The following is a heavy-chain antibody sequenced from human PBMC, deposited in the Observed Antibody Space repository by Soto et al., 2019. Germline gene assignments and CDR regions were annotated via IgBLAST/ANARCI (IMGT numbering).Heavy chain of an antibody. Sequence: QVQLQQWGARLLKPSETLSLTCAVYGGSFSGYYWSWIRQPPGKGLEWIGEINHSGSTNYNPSLKRRLTISVDTSKNQFALKLCSLTAADQAVYSCASGRYLFDGLKTAPFDYWGRGNLVTVSS. CDR3: ASGRYLFDGLKTAPFDY. CDR1: GGSFSGYY. D-gene: IGHD3-9*01. CDR2: INHSGST. V-gene: IGHV4-34*01. J-gene: IGHJ4*02.